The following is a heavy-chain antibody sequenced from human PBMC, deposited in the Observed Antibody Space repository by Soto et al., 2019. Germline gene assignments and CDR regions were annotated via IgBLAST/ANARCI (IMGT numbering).Heavy chain of an antibody. CDR2: IKSRGDGGTT. J-gene: IGHJ4*02. CDR3: TTVSLGYDALTGSMLRDFDY. V-gene: IGHV3-15*01. Sequence: EVQLVESGGGLVKPGGSLRLSCAASGFTFNNAWMSWVRQAPGKGLEWVGRIKSRGDGGTTDYAAPVKGRFILSRDDSKKTLYLQMNSLKTDDTAVYYCTTVSLGYDALTGSMLRDFDYWGQGARVTVSP. CDR1: GFTFNNAW. D-gene: IGHD3-9*01.